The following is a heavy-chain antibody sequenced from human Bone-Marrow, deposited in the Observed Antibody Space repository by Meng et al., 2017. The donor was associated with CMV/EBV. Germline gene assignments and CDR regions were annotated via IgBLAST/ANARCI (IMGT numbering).Heavy chain of an antibody. V-gene: IGHV3-48*03. CDR2: ISSSGSTI. CDR1: GFTFSSYE. CDR3: ARDRRVVRSWYFDL. J-gene: IGHJ2*01. Sequence: GESLKISCAASGFTFSSYEMNWVRQAPGKGLEWVSYISSSGSTIFYAASVKGRFTVSRDNANNSLYLQMNSLRAEDTAVYFCARDRRVVRSWYFDLWGRGTLVTVYS. D-gene: IGHD6-6*01.